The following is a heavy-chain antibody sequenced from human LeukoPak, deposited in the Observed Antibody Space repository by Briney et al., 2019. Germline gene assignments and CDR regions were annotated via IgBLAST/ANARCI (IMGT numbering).Heavy chain of an antibody. Sequence: ASVKVSCKVSGYALTELSMHWVRQTPGTGLEWMGGLDPEDGKTTYAQKFQGRVTMTEDTATDTAYMELTNLRSEDTAVYYCAREGLPNYYYYGMDVWGQGTTVTVSS. V-gene: IGHV1-24*01. CDR1: GYALTELS. J-gene: IGHJ6*02. CDR2: LDPEDGKT. CDR3: AREGLPNYYYYGMDV.